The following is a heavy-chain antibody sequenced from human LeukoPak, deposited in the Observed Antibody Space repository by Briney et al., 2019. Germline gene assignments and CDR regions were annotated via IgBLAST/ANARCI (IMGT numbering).Heavy chain of an antibody. CDR2: ISSSGSTI. CDR1: GFTFSSYW. J-gene: IGHJ4*02. D-gene: IGHD3-10*01. V-gene: IGHV3-48*04. CDR3: ARDGMVRGVIRPLDY. Sequence: PGGSLRLSCAASGFTFSSYWMHWVRQAPGKGLEWVSYISSSGSTIYYADSVKGRFTISRDNAKNSLYLQMNSLRAEDTAVYYCARDGMVRGVIRPLDYWGQGTLVTVSS.